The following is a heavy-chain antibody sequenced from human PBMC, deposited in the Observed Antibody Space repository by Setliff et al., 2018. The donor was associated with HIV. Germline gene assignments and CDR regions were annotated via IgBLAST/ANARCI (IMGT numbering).Heavy chain of an antibody. Sequence: ASVKVSCKPPGHTFTNYDIHWMRRAPGQGLEWMGWMNPNSGVSGYALKFHDRVTMTRDTSITTLYMELSRLRSDDTAVYYCARTLPQYTNLFDYWGQGTLVTVSS. CDR3: ARTLPQYTNLFDY. CDR1: GHTFTNYD. CDR2: MNPNSGVS. V-gene: IGHV1-8*01. J-gene: IGHJ4*02. D-gene: IGHD5-18*01.